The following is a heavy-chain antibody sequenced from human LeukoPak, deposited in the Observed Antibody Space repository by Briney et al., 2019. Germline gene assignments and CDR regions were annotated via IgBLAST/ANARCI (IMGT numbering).Heavy chain of an antibody. Sequence: SETLSLTRAVSGGSISSGGYSWSWIRQPPGKGLEWIGYIYYSGSTYYNPSLKSRVTISVDTSKNQFSLKLSSVTAADTAVYYCARAVEGFDPWGQGTLVTVSS. J-gene: IGHJ5*02. V-gene: IGHV4-30-4*07. CDR2: IYYSGST. CDR1: GGSISSGGYS. CDR3: ARAVEGFDP.